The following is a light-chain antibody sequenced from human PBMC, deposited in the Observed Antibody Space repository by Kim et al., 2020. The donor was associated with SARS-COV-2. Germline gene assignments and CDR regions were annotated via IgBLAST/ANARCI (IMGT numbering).Light chain of an antibody. V-gene: IGLV3-19*01. CDR1: SLRSYY. CDR3: NPRDSSGNHVV. J-gene: IGLJ2*01. CDR2: GKN. Sequence: SSELTQDPAVSVALGQTVRTTCQGDSLRSYYASWYQQKPGQAPVLVIYGKNNRPSGIPDRFSGSSSGNTASLTITGAQAEDEADYYCNPRDSSGNHVVFGGGPQLT.